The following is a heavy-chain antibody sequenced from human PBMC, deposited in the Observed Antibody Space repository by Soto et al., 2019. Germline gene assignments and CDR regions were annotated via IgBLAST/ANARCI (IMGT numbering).Heavy chain of an antibody. Sequence: ASETLSLTCTVSGGSISSYYWSWIRQPPGKGLEWIGYMYNTGSTIYNPSLKSRVTISVDTSKNQFSLKMNSVTAADTAVYYCARFLCGYCGVDCCPSDVWGQGTTVTVS. J-gene: IGHJ6*02. CDR3: ARFLCGYCGVDCCPSDV. CDR2: MYNTGST. CDR1: GGSISSYY. V-gene: IGHV4-59*01. D-gene: IGHD2-21*02.